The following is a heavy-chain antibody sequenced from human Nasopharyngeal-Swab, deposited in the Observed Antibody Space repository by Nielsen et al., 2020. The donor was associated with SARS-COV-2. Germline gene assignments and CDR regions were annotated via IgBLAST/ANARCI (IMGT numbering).Heavy chain of an antibody. J-gene: IGHJ4*02. D-gene: IGHD2-2*01. CDR3: VKHQGSASDQ. CDR2: VNQDGSRT. Sequence: GESLKISCVTSGVIFSKYWMHWVRQAPGKGLVWVSRVNQDGSRTDYADSVRGRFTISRDNAKNTLYLQMNSLRVEDTAIYYCVKHQGSASDQWGQGTLVTVSS. V-gene: IGHV3-74*01. CDR1: GVIFSKYW.